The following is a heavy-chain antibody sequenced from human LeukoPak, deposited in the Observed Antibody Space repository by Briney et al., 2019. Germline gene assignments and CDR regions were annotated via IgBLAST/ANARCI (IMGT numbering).Heavy chain of an antibody. Sequence: GGSLRLSCAASGFSFSSYAMSWVCHAPGKGLDWVSAISGSGGSTYYADSVKGRFSISRDNSKNTLYLQMNSLRAEDTAVYYCARELPPLEKYYFDYWGQGTLVTVSS. D-gene: IGHD3-3*01. CDR1: GFSFSSYA. CDR3: ARELPPLEKYYFDY. V-gene: IGHV3-23*01. CDR2: ISGSGGST. J-gene: IGHJ4*02.